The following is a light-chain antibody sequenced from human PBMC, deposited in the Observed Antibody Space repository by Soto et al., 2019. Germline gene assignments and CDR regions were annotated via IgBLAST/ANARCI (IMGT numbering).Light chain of an antibody. Sequence: DIQMTQSPSTLSASVGDRVTITCRASQSISSWLAWYQQKPGKAPKLLIYKASSLESGVPSRFSGSGSGTEFTLTISRLEPEDFAVYYCQQYDASLWTFGQGTKVDI. CDR2: KAS. CDR3: QQYDASLWT. J-gene: IGKJ1*01. CDR1: QSISSW. V-gene: IGKV1-5*03.